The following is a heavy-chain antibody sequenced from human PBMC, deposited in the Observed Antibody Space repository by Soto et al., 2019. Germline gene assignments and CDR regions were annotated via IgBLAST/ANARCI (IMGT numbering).Heavy chain of an antibody. CDR1: GGSFSGYY. J-gene: IGHJ4*02. CDR3: ASIRPKRGVAHY. D-gene: IGHD2-21*01. V-gene: IGHV4-34*01. Sequence: QVQLQQWGAGLLKPSETLSLTCAVYGGSFSGYYWSWIRQPPGKGLEWIGEINHSGSTNYNPSLNCGVTISVDAVTNQFSLKMSSVTAADTAVYYWASIRPKRGVAHYWGQGTLVTVA. CDR2: INHSGST.